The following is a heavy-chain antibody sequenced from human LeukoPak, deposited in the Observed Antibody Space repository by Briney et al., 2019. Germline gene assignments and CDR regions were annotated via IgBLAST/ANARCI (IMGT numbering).Heavy chain of an antibody. J-gene: IGHJ5*02. CDR2: IXXSGST. CDR3: AIGGIVVVPAAPASSWFDP. V-gene: IGHV4-34*01. Sequence: GSLSGYYWSWIRQPPGKXLEWXXXIXXSGSTNYNPSLKSRVTLSVDTSKNQFSLKRSSVTAADTAVYYCAIGGIVVVPAAPASSWFDPWGEGTLVTVSS. CDR1: GSLSGYY. D-gene: IGHD2-2*01.